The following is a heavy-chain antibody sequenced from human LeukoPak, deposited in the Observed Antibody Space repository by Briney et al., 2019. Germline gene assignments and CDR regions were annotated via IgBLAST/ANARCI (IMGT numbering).Heavy chain of an antibody. CDR3: ARAYDYVWGSYPKDAFDI. Sequence: SETLSLTCAVYGGSFSGYYWSWIRQPPGKGLEWIGEINHSGSTYYNPSLKSRVTISVDTSKNQFSLKLSSVTAADTAVYYCARAYDYVWGSYPKDAFDIWGQGTMVTVSS. D-gene: IGHD3-16*02. CDR2: INHSGST. CDR1: GGSFSGYY. V-gene: IGHV4-34*01. J-gene: IGHJ3*02.